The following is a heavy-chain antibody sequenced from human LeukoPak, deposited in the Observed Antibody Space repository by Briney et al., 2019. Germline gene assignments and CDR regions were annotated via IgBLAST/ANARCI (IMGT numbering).Heavy chain of an antibody. CDR2: TYFRSKWYD. D-gene: IGHD4/OR15-4a*01. CDR3: VGVVWGHDYPGS. V-gene: IGHV6-1*01. J-gene: IGHJ4*02. Sequence: SQTLSDTCVISRDSLSSDGATWKWIRQSPSRGRECLGLTYFRSKWYDDNLVSVKSRIPIKQDTSHNQFSLQLNDVNPDDRVVYYCVGVVWGHDYPGSWGQGTLVTVSS. CDR1: RDSLSSDGAT.